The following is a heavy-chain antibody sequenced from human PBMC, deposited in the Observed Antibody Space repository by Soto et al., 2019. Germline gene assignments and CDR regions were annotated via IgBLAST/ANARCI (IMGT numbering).Heavy chain of an antibody. J-gene: IGHJ4*02. V-gene: IGHV4-4*02. CDR1: GASISTNNW. D-gene: IGHD3-10*01. Sequence: KTSETLSLTCDVSGASISTNNWWSWVRQSPGQGLEWIAEVYHSGTTNSNPSLKSRVTISVDTSKNQFSLMLASVTAADTAVYYCARAKLCNTISCPHSFDIWGQGXLVTVYS. CDR3: ARAKLCNTISCPHSFDI. CDR2: VYHSGTT.